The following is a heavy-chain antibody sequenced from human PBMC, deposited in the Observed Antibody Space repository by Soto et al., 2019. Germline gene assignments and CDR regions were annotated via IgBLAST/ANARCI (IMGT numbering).Heavy chain of an antibody. V-gene: IGHV1-58*01. CDR2: IVVGSGNT. J-gene: IGHJ3*02. Sequence: QMQLVQSGPEVKKPGTSVKVSCKASGFTFTTSAVQWVRQARGQRLEWIGWIVVGSGNTNYAQKFQERVTITRDMSTSTAYMELSSLRSEDTAVYYCATDPANRAEQGAFDIWGQGTMVTVS. CDR1: GFTFTTSA. CDR3: ATDPANRAEQGAFDI.